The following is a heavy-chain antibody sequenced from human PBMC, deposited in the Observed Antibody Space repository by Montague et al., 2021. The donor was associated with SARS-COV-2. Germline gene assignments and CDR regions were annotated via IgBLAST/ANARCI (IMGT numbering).Heavy chain of an antibody. D-gene: IGHD3-10*01. CDR3: ARGLSTRGGFDK. Sequence: SETLSLTCAVSGGSVSDTDYYWGWVCRPKGQGLEWLGTNVQSGNSFSNPSLKSRLTIFVHASMNEVSLSLASVTAADTAIYSCARGLSTRGGFDKWGQGALVTVSS. V-gene: IGHV4-39*01. J-gene: IGHJ4*02. CDR1: GGSVSDTDYY. CDR2: NVQSGNS.